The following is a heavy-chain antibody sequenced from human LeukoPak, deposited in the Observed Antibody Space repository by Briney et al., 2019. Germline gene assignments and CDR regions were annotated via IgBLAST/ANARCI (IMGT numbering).Heavy chain of an antibody. CDR1: GGSISSYY. D-gene: IGHD1-26*01. Sequence: SETLSLTCTVSGGSISSYYWSWIRQPPGKGLEWIGYIYYSGSTNYNPSLKSRVTISVDTSKNQFSLKLSSVTAADTVVYYCARHSRWGGATNFDYWGQGTLVTVSS. CDR2: IYYSGST. J-gene: IGHJ4*02. CDR3: ARHSRWGGATNFDY. V-gene: IGHV4-59*08.